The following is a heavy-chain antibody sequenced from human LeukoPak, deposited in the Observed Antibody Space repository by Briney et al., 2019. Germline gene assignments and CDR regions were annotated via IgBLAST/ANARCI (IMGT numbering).Heavy chain of an antibody. CDR1: GSTFTSYW. D-gene: IGHD3-10*01. CDR3: ARDVGGIFRNYYYYYMDV. V-gene: IGHV3-74*01. Sequence: GGSLRLSCAASGSTFTSYWRHWVRQTPGKGLVWVSRINSDGSSTNYADFVKGRFIISRDIAKNSLYLQMNSLRAEDTAVYYCARDVGGIFRNYYYYYMDVWGKGTTVTISS. J-gene: IGHJ6*03. CDR2: INSDGSST.